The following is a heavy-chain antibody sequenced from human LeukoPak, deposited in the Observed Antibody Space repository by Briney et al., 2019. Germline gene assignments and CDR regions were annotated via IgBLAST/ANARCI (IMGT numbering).Heavy chain of an antibody. D-gene: IGHD3-16*02. CDR1: GGSISSGGYS. CDR2: IYHSGST. J-gene: IGHJ4*02. CDR3: ASIDHPRRGPVDY. V-gene: IGHV4-30-2*01. Sequence: PSQTLSLTCAVSGGSISSGGYSWSWIRQPPGKGLEWIGYIYHSGSTYYNPSLKSRVTISVDRSKNQFSLKLSSVTAADTAVYYCASIDHPRRGPVDYWGQGTLVTVSS.